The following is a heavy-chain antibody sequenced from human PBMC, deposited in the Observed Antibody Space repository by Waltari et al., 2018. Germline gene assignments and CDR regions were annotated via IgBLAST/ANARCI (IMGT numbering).Heavy chain of an antibody. D-gene: IGHD2-15*01. J-gene: IGHJ3*02. Sequence: QVQLQESGPGLVKPSETLSLTCAVSGYSISSGYYWGWIRQPPGKGLEWIGSIYHSGSTYYNPSLKSRVTISVDTSKNQFSLKLSSVTAADTAVYYCARPYCSGGSCDAFDIWGQGTMVTVSS. CDR1: GYSISSGYY. CDR3: ARPYCSGGSCDAFDI. V-gene: IGHV4-38-2*01. CDR2: IYHSGST.